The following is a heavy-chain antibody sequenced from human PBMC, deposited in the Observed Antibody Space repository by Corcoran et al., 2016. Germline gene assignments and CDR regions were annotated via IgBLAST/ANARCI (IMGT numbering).Heavy chain of an antibody. D-gene: IGHD2-15*01. V-gene: IGHV1-69*01. CDR2: VIPIFGTA. CDR3: ASGIGGGIVVQGEFDP. J-gene: IGHJ5*02. Sequence: QVQLVQSGAEVKKPGSSVKVSCKASGGTFSSYAISWVRQAPGQGLEWMGGVIPIFGTANYAQKFQGRVTITADESTSTAYMELSSLRSEDTAVYYCASGIGGGIVVQGEFDPWGQGTLVTVSS. CDR1: GGTFSSYA.